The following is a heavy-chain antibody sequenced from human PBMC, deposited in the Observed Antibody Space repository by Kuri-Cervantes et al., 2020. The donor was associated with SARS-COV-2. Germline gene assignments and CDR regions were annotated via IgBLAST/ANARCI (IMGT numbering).Heavy chain of an antibody. CDR3: ARWGRGSVLRFLEWSGYGMDV. Sequence: GESLKISCAASGFTFSSYGMHWVRQAPGKGLEWVAVIWYDGSNKYYADSVKGRFTISRDNSKNTLYLQMNSLRAEDTAVYYCARWGRGSVLRFLEWSGYGMDVWGQGTTVTVSS. CDR2: IWYDGSNK. V-gene: IGHV3-33*01. D-gene: IGHD3-3*01. J-gene: IGHJ6*02. CDR1: GFTFSSYG.